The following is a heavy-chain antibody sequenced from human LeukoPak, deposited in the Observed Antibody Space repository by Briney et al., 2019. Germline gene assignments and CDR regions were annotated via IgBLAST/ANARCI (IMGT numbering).Heavy chain of an antibody. CDR2: ISYDGSNK. CDR1: GFTFSSYA. V-gene: IGHV3-30-3*01. J-gene: IGHJ4*02. Sequence: GRSLRLSCAASGFTFSSYAMHWVRQAPGKGLEWVAVISYDGSNKYYADSVKGRFTISRDNSKNTLYLQMNSLRAEDTALYYCARDHGGSGYYRYFDYWGQGTLVTVSS. D-gene: IGHD3-22*01. CDR3: ARDHGGSGYYRYFDY.